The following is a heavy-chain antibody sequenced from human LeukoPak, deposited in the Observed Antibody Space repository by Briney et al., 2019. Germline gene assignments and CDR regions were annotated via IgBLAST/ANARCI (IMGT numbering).Heavy chain of an antibody. CDR1: GFTFSSYA. CDR3: AKDVGMTTVVTYYSDY. D-gene: IGHD4-23*01. V-gene: IGHV3-23*01. CDR2: ISGSGGST. Sequence: PGGSLRLSCAASGFTFSSYAMSCVRQAPGKGLEWVSAISGSGGSTYYADSVKGRFTISRDNSKNTLYLQMNSLRAEDTAVYYCAKDVGMTTVVTYYSDYWGQGTLVTVSS. J-gene: IGHJ4*02.